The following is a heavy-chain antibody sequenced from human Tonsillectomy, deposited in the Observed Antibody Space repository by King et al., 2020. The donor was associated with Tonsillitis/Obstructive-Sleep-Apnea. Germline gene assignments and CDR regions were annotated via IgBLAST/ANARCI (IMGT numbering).Heavy chain of an antibody. J-gene: IGHJ4*02. CDR2: ISSSSSTI. Sequence: VQLVESGGGLVQPGGSLRLSCAASGFTFSSYSMNWVRQAPGKGLEWVSYISSSSSTIYYADSVKGRFTISRDNAKNSLYLQMNSLRDEDTAVYYCARDYPDIVVVVAALAFDYWGQGTLVTVSS. CDR3: ARDYPDIVVVVAALAFDY. D-gene: IGHD2-15*01. V-gene: IGHV3-48*02. CDR1: GFTFSSYS.